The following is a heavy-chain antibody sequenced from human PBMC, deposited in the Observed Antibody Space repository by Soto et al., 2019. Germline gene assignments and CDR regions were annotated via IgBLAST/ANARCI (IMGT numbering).Heavy chain of an antibody. CDR2: ISAYNGNT. D-gene: IGHD3-10*01. Sequence: ASVTVSCKASGYTFTSYGISWVRQAPGQGLEWMGWISAYNGNTNYAQKLQGRVTMTTDKSTSTAYMELRSLRSDDTAVYYCARDLSHYGSGSVIYGMDVWGQGTTVTVPS. CDR3: ARDLSHYGSGSVIYGMDV. V-gene: IGHV1-18*01. J-gene: IGHJ6*02. CDR1: GYTFTSYG.